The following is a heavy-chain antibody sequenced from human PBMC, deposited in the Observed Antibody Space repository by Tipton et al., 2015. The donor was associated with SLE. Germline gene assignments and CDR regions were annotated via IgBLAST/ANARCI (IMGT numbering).Heavy chain of an antibody. J-gene: IGHJ3*02. V-gene: IGHV4-30-4*01. D-gene: IGHD5-18*01. CDR3: ASGEVDTAMDDAFDI. CDR1: GGSISSGGYY. CDR2: IYYSGST. Sequence: TLSLTCTVSGGSISSGGYYWSWIRQPPGKGLEWIGYIYYSGSTYYNPSLKSRVTISVDTSKNQFSLKLSSVTAADTAVYYCASGEVDTAMDDAFDIWGQGTMVTVSS.